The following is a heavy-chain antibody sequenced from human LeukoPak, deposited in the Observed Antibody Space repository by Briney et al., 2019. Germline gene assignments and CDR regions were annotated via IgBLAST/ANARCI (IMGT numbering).Heavy chain of an antibody. J-gene: IGHJ1*01. CDR3: ARGSYDSSDFEYFHH. V-gene: IGHV1-2*02. CDR1: GYTFTGNY. Sequence: ASVKVSCKASGYTFTGNYMHWVRQAPGQALEWMGWINPNSGGTNYAQKFQGRVTMTRDTSIGTAYMELNRLRSDDTAVYYCARGSYDSSDFEYFHHWGQGTLVTVSS. D-gene: IGHD3-22*01. CDR2: INPNSGGT.